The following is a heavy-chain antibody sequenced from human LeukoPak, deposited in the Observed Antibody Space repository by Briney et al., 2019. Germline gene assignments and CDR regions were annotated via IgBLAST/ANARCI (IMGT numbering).Heavy chain of an antibody. Sequence: SETLSLTCAVSSGSISSGDYSWSWIRQTRGKGLEWIGYIYQSGTTSYNPSLKSRVTISVDRSKNQFSLRLSSVTAADTAVYYCARAYYGSGSYYFDYRGQGTLVTVSS. J-gene: IGHJ4*02. V-gene: IGHV4-30-2*01. D-gene: IGHD3-10*01. CDR1: SGSISSGDYS. CDR2: IYQSGTT. CDR3: ARAYYGSGSYYFDY.